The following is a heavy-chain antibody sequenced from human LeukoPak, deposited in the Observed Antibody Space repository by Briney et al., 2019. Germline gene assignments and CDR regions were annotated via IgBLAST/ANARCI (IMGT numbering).Heavy chain of an antibody. CDR3: AGLRSTVAWASFDY. CDR2: RYFTGNP. J-gene: IGHJ4*02. D-gene: IGHD4-23*01. CDR1: GSISSYY. V-gene: IGHV4-59*08. Sequence: PSETLSLTCIASGSISSYYWTWIRQPPGKGLEGIGHRYFTGNPNYNHSLKSRVTKSVGPPKNQFSLRLTSVTAADTAVYYCAGLRSTVAWASFDYWGQGILVTVSS.